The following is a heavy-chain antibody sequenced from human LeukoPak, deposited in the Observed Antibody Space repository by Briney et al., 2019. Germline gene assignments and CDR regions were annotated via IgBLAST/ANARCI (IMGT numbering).Heavy chain of an antibody. D-gene: IGHD6-19*01. CDR1: GVSISSSSYS. CDR3: AASSGWHVNYYYYMDV. CDR2: IYYSGST. J-gene: IGHJ6*03. Sequence: KPSETLSLTCTVSGVSISSSSYSWGWLRQPPGKGLEWIGSIYYSGSTYYNPSLKSRVTISVDTSKNQFSLKLSSVTAADTAVYYCAASSGWHVNYYYYMDVWGKGTTVTVSS. V-gene: IGHV4-39*01.